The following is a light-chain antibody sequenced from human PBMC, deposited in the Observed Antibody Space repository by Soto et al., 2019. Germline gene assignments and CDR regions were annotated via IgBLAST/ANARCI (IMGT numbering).Light chain of an antibody. CDR2: GAS. CDR3: QQGGSFPIT. Sequence: DIQMTQSPSSASASVGDRVTITCRASQHIGSWLAWYQQKPGKAPDLLIYGASSLQSGVPSRFYGSGSGTDFTLTISSLQPEDFATYYCQQGGSFPITFGQGTRLEIK. J-gene: IGKJ5*01. CDR1: QHIGSW. V-gene: IGKV1-12*01.